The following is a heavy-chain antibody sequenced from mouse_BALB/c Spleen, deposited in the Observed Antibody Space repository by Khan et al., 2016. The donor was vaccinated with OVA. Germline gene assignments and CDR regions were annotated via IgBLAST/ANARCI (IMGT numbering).Heavy chain of an antibody. V-gene: IGHV3-2*02. Sequence: EVQLQESGPGLVKPSQSLSLTCTGTGYSITREYAWNWIRQFPGNKLEWMAYISYSGSTRSNRSLNSRISITRDTSKNQFFLQLNSVTTEDTATYYCAILYYYGQWYFDVWGAGTTVTVSS. CDR1: GYSITREYA. D-gene: IGHD1-1*01. J-gene: IGHJ1*01. CDR3: AILYYYGQWYFDV. CDR2: ISYSGST.